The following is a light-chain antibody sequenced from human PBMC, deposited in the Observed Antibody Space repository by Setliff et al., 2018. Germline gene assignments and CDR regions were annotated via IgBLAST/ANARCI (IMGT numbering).Light chain of an antibody. J-gene: IGLJ1*01. V-gene: IGLV2-14*03. CDR1: SGDIGSFTF. CDR2: EVS. CDR3: SSYTSNGLYV. Sequence: HSVLAQPASVSGSPGQSITISCTGSSGDIGSFTFVSWYQQYPDEAPKLIIFEVSDRPSGISDRFSGSKSANTASLTISGLQAEDEADYYCSSYTSNGLYVFGTGTKVTVL.